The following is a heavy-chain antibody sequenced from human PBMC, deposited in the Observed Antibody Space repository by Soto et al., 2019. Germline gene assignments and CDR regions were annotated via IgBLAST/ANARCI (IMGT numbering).Heavy chain of an antibody. J-gene: IGHJ6*02. CDR1: GFTFSSYA. CDR2: ISYDGSNK. CDR3: AKEEFDSGYYYGMDV. Sequence: GGSLRLSCAASGFTFSSYAMHWVRQAPGKGLEWVAVISYDGSNKYYADSVKGRFTISRDNSKNTLYLQMNSLRAEDTAVYYCAKEEFDSGYYYGMDVWGQGTTVTVSS. V-gene: IGHV3-30-3*01. D-gene: IGHD1-26*01.